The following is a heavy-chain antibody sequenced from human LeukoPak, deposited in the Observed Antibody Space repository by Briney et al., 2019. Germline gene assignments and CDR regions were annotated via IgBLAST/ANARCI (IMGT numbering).Heavy chain of an antibody. Sequence: GGSLRLSCAASGFTFSSYYMQWVRQAPGKGLEYVSAISTIGGSTHYANSVKGRFIISRDNSNNTLYLQMGSLRPEDMAVYYCARQPGYSSTWLTYYFDYWGQGTLDTVSS. V-gene: IGHV3-64*01. D-gene: IGHD6-13*01. CDR1: GFTFSSYY. CDR2: ISTIGGST. CDR3: ARQPGYSSTWLTYYFDY. J-gene: IGHJ4*02.